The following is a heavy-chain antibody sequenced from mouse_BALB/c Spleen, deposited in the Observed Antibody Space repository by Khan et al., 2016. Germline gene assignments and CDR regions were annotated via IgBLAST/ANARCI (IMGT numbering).Heavy chain of an antibody. D-gene: IGHD2-4*01. CDR2: IWGDGST. CDR1: GFSLTGFS. Sequence: VQLQESGPGLVAPSQSLSITCTVSGFSLTGFSVNWVRQPPGQALEWPGMIWGDGSTDYNSGLKSRLSFSKDDSKSHVFLKMNSLQTDDTARYFCASYYDDDGGFAYWGQGTLVTVSA. CDR3: ASYYDDDGGFAY. J-gene: IGHJ3*01. V-gene: IGHV2-6-7*01.